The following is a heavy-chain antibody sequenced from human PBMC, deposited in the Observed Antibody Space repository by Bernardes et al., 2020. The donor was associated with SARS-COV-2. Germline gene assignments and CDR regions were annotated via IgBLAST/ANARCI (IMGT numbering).Heavy chain of an antibody. V-gene: IGHV3-73*01. CDR1: GFTFSGSA. D-gene: IGHD2-15*01. CDR3: TAFLYCSGGSCYGENYGDYRLFDY. CDR2: IRSKANSYAT. Sequence: VGSLRLSCAASGFTFSGSAMHWVRQASGKGLEWVGRIRSKANSYATAYAASVKGRFTISRDDSKNTAYLQMNSLKTEDTAVYYCTAFLYCSGGSCYGENYGDYRLFDYWGQGTLVTVSS. J-gene: IGHJ4*02.